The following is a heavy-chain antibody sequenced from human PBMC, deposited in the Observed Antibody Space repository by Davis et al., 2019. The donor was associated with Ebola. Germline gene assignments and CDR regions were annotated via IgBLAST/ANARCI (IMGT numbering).Heavy chain of an antibody. CDR1: GYTFTSYG. J-gene: IGHJ4*02. Sequence: AASVKVSCKASGYTFTSYGISWVRQAPGQGLEWMGWISAYNGNTNYAQKLQGRVTMTTDTSTSTAYMELRSLRSDDTAVYYCAIPPGYSSSWAFDYWGQGTLVTVSS. V-gene: IGHV1-18*01. D-gene: IGHD6-13*01. CDR2: ISAYNGNT. CDR3: AIPPGYSSSWAFDY.